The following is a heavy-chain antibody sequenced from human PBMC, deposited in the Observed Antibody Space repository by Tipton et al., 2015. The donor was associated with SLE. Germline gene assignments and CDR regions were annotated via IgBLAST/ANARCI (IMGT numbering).Heavy chain of an antibody. CDR3: ARDGNRGFWSGFDY. Sequence: TLSLTCAVYGGSFSGYYWSWIRQPPGKGLEWIGEINHSGSTNYNPSHKSRVTISVDTSKNQFSLKLSSVTAADTAVYYCARDGNRGFWSGFDYWGQGTLVTVSS. CDR1: GGSFSGYY. D-gene: IGHD3-3*01. V-gene: IGHV4-34*01. J-gene: IGHJ4*02. CDR2: INHSGST.